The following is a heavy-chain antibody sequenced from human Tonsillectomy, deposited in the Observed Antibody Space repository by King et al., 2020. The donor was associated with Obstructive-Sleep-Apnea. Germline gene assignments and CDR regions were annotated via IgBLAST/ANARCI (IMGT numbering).Heavy chain of an antibody. D-gene: IGHD2-2*01. CDR1: GGSISSGGYY. CDR3: ARVRYCSSTSCHASTPFDY. CDR2: IYYSGST. J-gene: IGHJ4*02. Sequence: VQLQESGPGLVKPSQTLSLTCTVSGGSISSGGYYWSWIRQHPGKGLEWIGYIYYSGSTYYNPSLKSRVTISVDTSKNQFSLKLSSVTAADTAVYYCARVRYCSSTSCHASTPFDYWGQGTLVTVSS. V-gene: IGHV4-31*03.